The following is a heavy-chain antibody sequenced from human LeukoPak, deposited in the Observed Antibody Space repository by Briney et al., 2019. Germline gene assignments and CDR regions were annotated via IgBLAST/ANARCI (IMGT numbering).Heavy chain of an antibody. D-gene: IGHD3-22*01. CDR2: IIPILGIA. J-gene: IGHJ1*01. Sequence: SVKVSCKASGGTFSSYAISWVRQAPGQGLEWMGRIIPILGIANYAQKFQGRVTITADKSTSTAYMELSSLRSEDTAVYYCARAGQGSSGYYYLAPEYFQHWGRGTLVTVSS. CDR1: GGTFSSYA. CDR3: ARAGQGSSGYYYLAPEYFQH. V-gene: IGHV1-69*04.